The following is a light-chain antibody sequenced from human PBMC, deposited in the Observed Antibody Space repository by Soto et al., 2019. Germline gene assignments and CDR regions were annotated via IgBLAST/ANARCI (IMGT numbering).Light chain of an antibody. V-gene: IGKV3-20*01. CDR3: QQYGSSRWT. Sequence: EIVLTQSPGTLSLSPGERATLSCRASQSVSSSYLAWYQQKPGQAPRLLIYGASSRATGIPDRFSGSGSGTEFTLTISRLEPEDFAVYYCQQYGSSRWTFGQGTKVELK. J-gene: IGKJ1*01. CDR1: QSVSSSY. CDR2: GAS.